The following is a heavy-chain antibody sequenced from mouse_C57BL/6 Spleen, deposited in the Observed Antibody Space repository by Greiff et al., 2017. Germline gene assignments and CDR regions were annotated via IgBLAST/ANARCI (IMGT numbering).Heavy chain of an antibody. CDR2: INPNNGGT. Sequence: VQLQQSGPELVKPGASVKISCKASGYTFTDYYMNWVKQSHGKSLEWIGDINPNNGGTSYNQKFKGKATLTVDKSSSTAYMELRSLTSEDSAVYYCAREGIYGDYGGYWGQGTTLTVSS. CDR1: GYTFTDYY. J-gene: IGHJ2*01. V-gene: IGHV1-26*01. D-gene: IGHD2-13*01. CDR3: AREGIYGDYGGY.